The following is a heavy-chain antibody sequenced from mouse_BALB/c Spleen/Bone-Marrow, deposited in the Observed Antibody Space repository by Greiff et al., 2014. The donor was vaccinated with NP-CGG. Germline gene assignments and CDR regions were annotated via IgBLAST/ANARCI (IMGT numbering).Heavy chain of an antibody. Sequence: EVQLQQSGPGLVKPSQSLSLTCTVTGYSITSDYAWNWIRQFPGNKLEWMGYISYSGSTSYNPSLKSRISITRDTSKNQFFLQLNSVTTEDTATYYCARRDWAALAYWGQGTLVTVSA. J-gene: IGHJ3*01. CDR2: ISYSGST. V-gene: IGHV3-2*02. CDR1: GYSITSDYA. D-gene: IGHD4-1*01. CDR3: ARRDWAALAY.